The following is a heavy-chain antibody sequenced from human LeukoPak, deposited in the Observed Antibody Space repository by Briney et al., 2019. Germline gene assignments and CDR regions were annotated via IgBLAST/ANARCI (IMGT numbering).Heavy chain of an antibody. V-gene: IGHV1-18*01. J-gene: IGHJ4*02. CDR3: ARMEMATAIFDY. CDR1: GYTFTSYA. D-gene: IGHD5-24*01. Sequence: ASVKVSCKASGYTFTSYAITWVRQAPGQGLEWKGWISAYNGNTNYAQNLQGRVTMTTDTSTSTAYMELRSLTSDDTAMYYCARMEMATAIFDYWGQGTLVTVSS. CDR2: ISAYNGNT.